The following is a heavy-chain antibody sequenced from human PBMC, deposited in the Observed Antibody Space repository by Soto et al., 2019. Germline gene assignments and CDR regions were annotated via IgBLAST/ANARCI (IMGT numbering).Heavy chain of an antibody. D-gene: IGHD5-12*01. CDR1: GYTFTSYA. Sequence: QVQLVQSGAEEKKPGASVKVSCKASGYTFTSYAMHWVRQAPGQRLEWMGWINAGNGNTKYSQKFQGRVTITRDTSASTAYMELSSLRSEDTAVYYCARTSGYDLTFLFDYWGQGPLVTVSS. J-gene: IGHJ4*02. CDR3: ARTSGYDLTFLFDY. CDR2: INAGNGNT. V-gene: IGHV1-3*05.